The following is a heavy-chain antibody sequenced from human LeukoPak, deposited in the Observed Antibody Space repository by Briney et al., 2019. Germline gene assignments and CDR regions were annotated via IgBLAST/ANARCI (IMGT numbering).Heavy chain of an antibody. J-gene: IGHJ4*02. CDR3: ARRDGYNSGFDY. CDR1: GYTFTSYY. Sequence: ASVKVSSKASGYTFTSYYIHWVRQAPGQGLEWMGIINPIGGSPTYAQKFQGRVTMTRDMSTSTVYMELSSLRSEDTAVYYCARRDGYNSGFDYWGQGALVTVSS. CDR2: INPIGGSP. D-gene: IGHD5-24*01. V-gene: IGHV1-46*01.